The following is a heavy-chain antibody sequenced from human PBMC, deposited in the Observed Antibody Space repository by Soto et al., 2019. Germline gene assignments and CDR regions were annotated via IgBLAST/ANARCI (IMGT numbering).Heavy chain of an antibody. CDR2: INDSGST. CDR3: AREYGDYGVIDY. CDR1: GGSFSGYY. V-gene: IGHV4-34*01. J-gene: IGHJ4*02. Sequence: QVQLQQWGAGLLKPSETLSLTCAVYGGSFSGYYWSWIRQPPGKGLEWIGEINDSGSTNYNPSLKRGVTISVYTSKNQFSLMLSSVTAADAAVYYCAREYGDYGVIDYWGQGTLVTVSS. D-gene: IGHD4-17*01.